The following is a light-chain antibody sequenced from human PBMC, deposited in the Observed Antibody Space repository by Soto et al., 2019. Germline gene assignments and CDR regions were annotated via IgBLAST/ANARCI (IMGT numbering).Light chain of an antibody. CDR2: AAS. J-gene: IGKJ2*01. CDR1: QMIDTY. V-gene: IGKV1-39*01. Sequence: DIQLTQSPSSLSASVGDRVTITCRASQMIDTYLNWYQQKPGKAPTLLIYAASRLQSGVPSRFRSSGSETHFTLTSSGLQREDFATYYCQQGYSTPRTFGQGTNLEIK. CDR3: QQGYSTPRT.